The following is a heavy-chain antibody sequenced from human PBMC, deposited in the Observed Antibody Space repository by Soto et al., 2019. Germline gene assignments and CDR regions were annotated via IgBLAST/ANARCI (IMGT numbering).Heavy chain of an antibody. J-gene: IGHJ1*01. CDR3: ARSSQYFQY. CDR2: ISAYNGNT. CDR1: GYTFNYYR. V-gene: IGHV1-18*01. Sequence: ALLKVSCNVSGYTFNYYRISCLRQAPGQGLEWMGWISAYNGNTKYAQKIQGRVTMTTDTSTTTAYMELRSLRSDDTAVYYCARSSQYFQYWGQGTLVTVS.